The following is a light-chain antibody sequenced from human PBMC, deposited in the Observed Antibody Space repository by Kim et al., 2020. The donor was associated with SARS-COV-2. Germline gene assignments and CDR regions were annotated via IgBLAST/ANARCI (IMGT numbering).Light chain of an antibody. V-gene: IGKV3-11*01. CDR2: DAS. Sequence: LAWLPGERATLSCRASQSVSSYLAWYQQKAGQAPRLLIYDASNRATGIPARFSGSGSGTDFTLTISSLEPEDFAVYYCQQRSNWPTFGQGTKLEI. J-gene: IGKJ2*01. CDR3: QQRSNWPT. CDR1: QSVSSY.